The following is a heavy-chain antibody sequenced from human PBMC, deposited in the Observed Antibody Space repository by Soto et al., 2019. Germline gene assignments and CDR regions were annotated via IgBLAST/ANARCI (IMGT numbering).Heavy chain of an antibody. CDR2: INNYNGHT. Sequence: VVLVQSGAEVKSLGATVKVSCQASGYSFSKFGIGWVRQAPGRGFEWVGWINNYNGHTNFAPKFKGRVSLTRDSSATTDYMELSSLTPDHSAIYFCARAEGMAPYYSYAMDVWGQGTAVTVSS. CDR3: ARAEGMAPYYSYAMDV. J-gene: IGHJ6*02. V-gene: IGHV1-18*04. CDR1: GYSFSKFG.